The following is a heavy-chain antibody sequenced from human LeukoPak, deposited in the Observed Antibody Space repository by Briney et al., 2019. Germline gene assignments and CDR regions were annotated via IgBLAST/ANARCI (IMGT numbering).Heavy chain of an antibody. D-gene: IGHD2-15*01. V-gene: IGHV4-38-2*02. J-gene: IGHJ5*02. CDR3: AVGSTRNWFDP. Sequence: SETLSLTCTVSGYSISSGYYWGWIRQPPGKGLEWIGSIYHSGSTYYNPSLKSRVTISVDTSKNQFSLKLSSVTAADTAVYYCAVGSTRNWFDPWGQGTLVTVSS. CDR2: IYHSGST. CDR1: GYSISSGYY.